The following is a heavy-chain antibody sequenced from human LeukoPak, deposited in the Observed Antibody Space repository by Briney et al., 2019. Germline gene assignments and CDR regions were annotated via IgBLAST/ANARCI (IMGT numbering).Heavy chain of an antibody. V-gene: IGHV3-74*03. CDR2: IKTDGTTT. J-gene: IGHJ4*02. CDR1: GFTFGNYW. CDR3: ARQRGSGCLDY. D-gene: IGHD6-19*01. Sequence: GGSLRLSCAASGFTFGNYWMQWVRQAPGKGLVWVSRIKTDGTTTTYADSVEGRFTISRDNAKNSLSLQMNSLRAEDTAVYYCARQRGSGCLDYWGQGTLVTVSS.